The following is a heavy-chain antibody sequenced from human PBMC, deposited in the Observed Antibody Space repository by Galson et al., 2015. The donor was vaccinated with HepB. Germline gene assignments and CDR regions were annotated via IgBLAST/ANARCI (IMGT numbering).Heavy chain of an antibody. V-gene: IGHV3-23*01. CDR2: ISGSGGST. CDR3: AKTMIVVVITTPFDY. CDR1: GFTFSSYA. D-gene: IGHD3-22*01. J-gene: IGHJ4*02. Sequence: SLRLSCAASGFTFSSYAMSWVRQAPGKGLEWVSAISGSGGSTYYADSVKGRFTISRDNSKNTLYLQTNSLRAEDTAVYYCAKTMIVVVITTPFDYWGQGTLVTVSS.